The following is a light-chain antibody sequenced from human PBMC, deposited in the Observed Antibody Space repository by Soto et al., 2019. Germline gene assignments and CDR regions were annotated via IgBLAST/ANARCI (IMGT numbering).Light chain of an antibody. CDR2: EVS. J-gene: IGLJ3*02. CDR3: SSYRTNSTWV. CDR1: SSDVGGYNY. V-gene: IGLV2-14*01. Sequence: QSVLTQPASVSGSPGQSITISCTGTSSDVGGYNYASWYQHLPVKAPKLVIFEVSNRPSGISNRFSGSKSDNTASLTISGLQAEDEADYYCSSYRTNSTWVFGGGTKLTVL.